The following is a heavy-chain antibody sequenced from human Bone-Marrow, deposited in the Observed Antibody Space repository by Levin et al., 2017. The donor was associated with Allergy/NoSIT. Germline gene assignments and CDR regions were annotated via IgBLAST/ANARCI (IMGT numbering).Heavy chain of an antibody. V-gene: IGHV4-30-2*01. CDR2: IFQSRST. Sequence: SETLSLTCTVSGDSIRSGAYSWNWIRQPPGKGLEWIGYIFQSRSTYYNQSLKSRVTISIDRSKNQFSLKLNSVTAADTAVYYCARDRPGDYYGMDVWGQGTTVIVSS. CDR3: ARDRPGDYYGMDV. J-gene: IGHJ6*02. CDR1: GDSIRSGAYS.